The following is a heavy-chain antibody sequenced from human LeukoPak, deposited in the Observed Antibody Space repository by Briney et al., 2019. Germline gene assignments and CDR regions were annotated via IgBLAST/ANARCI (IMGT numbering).Heavy chain of an antibody. V-gene: IGHV3-30*02. D-gene: IGHD4-17*01. CDR1: GFTFSSYG. J-gene: IGHJ4*02. Sequence: GGSLRLSCAASGFTFSSYGMHWVRQAPGKGLEWVTFIRYDGSNKYYADSVKGRFTISRDNSKNTLYLQMNSLRAEGTAVYYCAKILDDHGDYVSDYWGQGTLVTVSS. CDR3: AKILDDHGDYVSDY. CDR2: IRYDGSNK.